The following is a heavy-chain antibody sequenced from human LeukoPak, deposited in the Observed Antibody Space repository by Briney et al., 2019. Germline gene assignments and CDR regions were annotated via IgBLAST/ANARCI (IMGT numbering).Heavy chain of an antibody. CDR2: INAGTGNG. J-gene: IGHJ4*02. Sequence: ASVKVSCKTSGYTFTSYAIHWVRQAPGQRMEWMGWINAGTGNGKNSSDFQGKITITRDTSASTAYMELTSLRSDDTAMYYCARSGELYFHLDYWGQGSLVSVSS. D-gene: IGHD3-10*01. CDR3: ARSGELYFHLDY. CDR1: GYTFTSYA. V-gene: IGHV1-3*01.